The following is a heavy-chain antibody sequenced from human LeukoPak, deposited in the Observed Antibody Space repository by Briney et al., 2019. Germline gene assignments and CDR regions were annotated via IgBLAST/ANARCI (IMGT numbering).Heavy chain of an antibody. J-gene: IGHJ4*02. V-gene: IGHV3-23*01. CDR2: ISGRDGRT. D-gene: IGHD2-2*01. CDR3: ARSAAGFDY. Sequence: GGSLRLSCAASGFTFDDYAMHWVRQAPGRGPEWVSTISGRDGRTFYADSVKGRFTISRDNAKNTLYLQMNSLRAEDTAVYYCARSAAGFDYWGQGTLVTVSS. CDR1: GFTFDDYA.